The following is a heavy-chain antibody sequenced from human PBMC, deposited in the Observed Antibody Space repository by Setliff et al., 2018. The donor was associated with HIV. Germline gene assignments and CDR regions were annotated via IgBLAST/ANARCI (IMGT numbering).Heavy chain of an antibody. J-gene: IGHJ4*02. D-gene: IGHD3-22*01. CDR3: ARSCRSSGYCHFDY. V-gene: IGHV1-2*06. CDR2: ISPNNFNT. CDR1: GYTFTGYY. Sequence: ASVKVSCKAFGYTFTGYYMHWVRQAPGQGLEWMGRISPNNFNTQYAKNFQGRVTMTWDTSTSTGYMEVYRLRSDDTAVYFCARSCRSSGYCHFDYWGQGTLVTVSS.